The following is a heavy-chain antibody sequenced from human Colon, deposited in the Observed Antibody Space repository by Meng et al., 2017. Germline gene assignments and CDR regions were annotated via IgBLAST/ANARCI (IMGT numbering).Heavy chain of an antibody. Sequence: QVPLQGSGPVLVKPSETLSPTCTVSGDSISSYYWSWIRQTAGKGLEWIGRIHTSGSTTYNPSLKSRVTMSVDTSKNQVSLKLTSVTAADTAVYYCARDKGIVAAGARWFDPWGQGTLVTVSS. CDR3: ARDKGIVAAGARWFDP. CDR1: GDSISSYY. J-gene: IGHJ5*02. V-gene: IGHV4-4*07. CDR2: IHTSGST. D-gene: IGHD2-15*01.